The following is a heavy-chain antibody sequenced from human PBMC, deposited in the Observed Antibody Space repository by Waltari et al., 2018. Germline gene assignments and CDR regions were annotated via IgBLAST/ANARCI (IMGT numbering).Heavy chain of an antibody. J-gene: IGHJ4*02. CDR1: GYMFTGSH. D-gene: IGHD2-2*01. CDR2: LNPSSGDT. CDR3: ARQYCGTTNCYYFDY. V-gene: IGHV1-2*02. Sequence: QVQLVQSGAEVKGPGASVKVSCKASGYMFTGSHIHWVRQAPGQGLDWMGWLNPSSGDTNYALKLQGRPTVTSDASISTAYMELSRLTSDDTAIYYCARQYCGTTNCYYFDYWGQGTQVTVSS.